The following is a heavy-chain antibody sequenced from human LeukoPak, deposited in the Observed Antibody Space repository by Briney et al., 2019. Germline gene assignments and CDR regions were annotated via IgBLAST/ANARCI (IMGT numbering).Heavy chain of an antibody. J-gene: IGHJ4*02. CDR2: ISSSSSYI. CDR3: AIADYSSLSFDY. Sequence: GGSLRLSCAASGFTFSSYSMNWVRQAPGKGLEWVSSISSSSSYIYYADSVKGRFTISRDNAKNSLYLQMNSLRAEDTAVYYCAIADYSSLSFDYWGQGTLVTVSS. V-gene: IGHV3-21*01. CDR1: GFTFSSYS. D-gene: IGHD6-6*01.